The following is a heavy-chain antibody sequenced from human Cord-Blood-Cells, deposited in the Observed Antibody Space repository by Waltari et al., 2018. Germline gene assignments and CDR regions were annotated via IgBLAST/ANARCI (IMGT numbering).Heavy chain of an antibody. CDR2: ISYDGSNK. CDR3: AKDSRRIQLSLDY. J-gene: IGHJ4*02. V-gene: IGHV3-30*18. CDR1: GFTFSSYG. D-gene: IGHD5-18*01. Sequence: QVQLVESGGGVVQPGRSLRLSCAASGFTFSSYGLHWVRQAPGKGLEWVAVISYDGSNKYYADSVKGRFTISRDNSKNTLYLQMNSLRAEDTAVYYCAKDSRRIQLSLDYWGQGTLVTVSS.